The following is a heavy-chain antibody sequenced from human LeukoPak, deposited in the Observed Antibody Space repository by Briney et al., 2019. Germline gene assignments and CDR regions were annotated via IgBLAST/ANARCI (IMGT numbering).Heavy chain of an antibody. D-gene: IGHD2-2*01. V-gene: IGHV4-59*01. CDR2: IYYSGST. CDR3: ARVRDCSSTSCYPLDAFDI. Sequence: SETLSLTCTVSGGSISSYYWSWIRQPPGKGLEWIGYIYYSGSTNYNPSLKSRVTISVDTSKNQFSLKPSSVTAADTAVYYCARVRDCSSTSCYPLDAFDIWGQGTMVTVSS. CDR1: GGSISSYY. J-gene: IGHJ3*02.